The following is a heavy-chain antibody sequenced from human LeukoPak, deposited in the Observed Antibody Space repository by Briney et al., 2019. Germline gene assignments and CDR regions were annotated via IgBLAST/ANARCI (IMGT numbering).Heavy chain of an antibody. Sequence: GGSLRLSCAGSGFTFSSYAMNWVRQAPGKGLDWVAGISANAGRKFYADSVKGRFAISRDNSENTLYLQMNSLRAEDTAVYYCAKDTSSDSSGYYWDYWGQGTLVTVSS. CDR3: AKDTSSDSSGYYWDY. D-gene: IGHD3-22*01. V-gene: IGHV3-23*01. CDR1: GFTFSSYA. J-gene: IGHJ4*02. CDR2: ISANAGRK.